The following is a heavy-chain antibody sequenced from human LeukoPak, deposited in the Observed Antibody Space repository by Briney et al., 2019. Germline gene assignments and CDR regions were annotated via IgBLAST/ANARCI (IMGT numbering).Heavy chain of an antibody. CDR3: ATADILTGPALFDY. CDR1: GGSISSHY. V-gene: IGHV4-59*11. D-gene: IGHD3-9*01. CDR2: IYYSGST. J-gene: IGHJ4*02. Sequence: PSETLSLTCTVSGGSISSHYWSWIRQPPGKGLEWIGYIYYSGSTNYNPSLKSRVTISVDTSKNQFSLKLSSVTAADTAVYYCATADILTGPALFDYWGQGTLVTVSS.